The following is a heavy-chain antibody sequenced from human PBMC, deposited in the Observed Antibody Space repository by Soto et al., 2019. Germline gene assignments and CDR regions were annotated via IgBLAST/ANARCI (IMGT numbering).Heavy chain of an antibody. CDR3: ARREAAAGTGDYYYGMDV. CDR2: INPNSGGT. Sequence: ASVKVSCKASGYTFTGYYMHWVRQAPGQGLEWMGWINPNSGGTNYAQKYQGWVTMTRDTSISTAYMELSRLRSDDTAVYYCARREAAAGTGDYYYGMDVWGQGTTVTSP. CDR1: GYTFTGYY. J-gene: IGHJ6*02. D-gene: IGHD6-13*01. V-gene: IGHV1-2*04.